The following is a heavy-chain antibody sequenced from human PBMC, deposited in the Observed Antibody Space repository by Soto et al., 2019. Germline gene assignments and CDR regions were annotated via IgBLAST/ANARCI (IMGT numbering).Heavy chain of an antibody. D-gene: IGHD3-3*02. J-gene: IGHJ6*02. Sequence: QVQLVQSGAEVKKPGSSVKVSCKASGGTFSSSAFSWVRQAPGQGLEWMGGIMPIFRTPDYAQRCQGRVTITADESTSTAYLELTSLTSEDSGVYYCARDKDRQQLGANYHYSMDVWGQGTTVTVSS. CDR2: IMPIFRTP. CDR3: ARDKDRQQLGANYHYSMDV. CDR1: GGTFSSSA. V-gene: IGHV1-69*12.